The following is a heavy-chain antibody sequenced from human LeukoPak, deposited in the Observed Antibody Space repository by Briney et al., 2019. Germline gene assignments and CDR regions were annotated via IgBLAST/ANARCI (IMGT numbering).Heavy chain of an antibody. CDR3: AKWDLEYSTSYIDY. D-gene: IGHD6-6*01. CDR1: GFTFSSYA. V-gene: IGHV3-23*01. CDR2: IMSSGGTT. J-gene: IGHJ4*02. Sequence: GGSLRPSCAASGFTFSSYAMTWVRQAPGKGLEWASTIMSSGGTTYYADSVKGRFTISRDNSRNTLYLQMNSLRAEDTAVYYCAKWDLEYSTSYIDYWGQGTLVTVSS.